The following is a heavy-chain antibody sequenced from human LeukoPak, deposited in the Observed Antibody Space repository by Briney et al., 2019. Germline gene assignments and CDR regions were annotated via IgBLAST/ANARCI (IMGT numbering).Heavy chain of an antibody. Sequence: GGSLRLSCAASGFTFSSYGMYWVRQAPGKGLEWVSSISSSSSYIYYADSVKGRFTISRDNAKNSLYLQMNSLRAEDTAVYYCARDTPGRDSNSKYYYYYMDVWGKGTTVTVSS. CDR2: ISSSSSYI. CDR3: ARDTPGRDSNSKYYYYYMDV. D-gene: IGHD4-11*01. J-gene: IGHJ6*03. CDR1: GFTFSSYG. V-gene: IGHV3-21*01.